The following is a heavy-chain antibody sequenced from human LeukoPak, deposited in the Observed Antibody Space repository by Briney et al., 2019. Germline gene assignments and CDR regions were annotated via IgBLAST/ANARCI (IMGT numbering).Heavy chain of an antibody. CDR3: ASFSGQEGHMDV. D-gene: IGHD3-10*01. V-gene: IGHV3-21*01. Sequence: GGSLRLSCAASGFTFSSYSMNWVRQAPGKGLEWVSSISSSSSYIYYADSVKGRFTISRDNAKNSLYLQMNSLRAEDTAVYYCASFSGQEGHMDVWGQGTTVTVSS. J-gene: IGHJ6*02. CDR1: GFTFSSYS. CDR2: ISSSSSYI.